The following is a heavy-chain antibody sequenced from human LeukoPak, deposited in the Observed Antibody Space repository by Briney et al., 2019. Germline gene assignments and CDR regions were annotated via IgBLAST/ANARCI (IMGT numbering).Heavy chain of an antibody. D-gene: IGHD3-3*01. CDR3: AKDRATIFGVVIPLTEFDY. J-gene: IGHJ4*02. Sequence: ASVKVSCKASGYTFTSYGISWVRQAPGQGLEWMGWISAYNGNTNYAQKLQGRVTMTTDTSTSTAYMELRSLRAEDTAVYYCAKDRATIFGVVIPLTEFDYWGQGTLVTVSS. CDR2: ISAYNGNT. CDR1: GYTFTSYG. V-gene: IGHV1-18*01.